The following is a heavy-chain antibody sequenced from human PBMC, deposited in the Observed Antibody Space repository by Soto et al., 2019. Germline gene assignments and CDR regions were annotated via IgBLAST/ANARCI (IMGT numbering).Heavy chain of an antibody. D-gene: IGHD3-10*01. CDR3: ARDILWLGGLPPRGPGSAP. V-gene: IGHV1-18*01. CDR2: ISAYNGNT. CDR1: GYTFTSYG. J-gene: IGHJ2*01. Sequence: GASVKVSCKASGYTFTSYGISWVRQAPGQGLEWMGWISAYNGNTNYAQKLQGRVTMTTDTSTSTAYMELRSLRSDDTAVYYCARDILWLGGLPPRGPGSAPGGRGPLVPVP.